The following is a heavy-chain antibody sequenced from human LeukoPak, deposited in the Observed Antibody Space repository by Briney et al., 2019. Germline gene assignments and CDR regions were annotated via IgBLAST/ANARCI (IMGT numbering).Heavy chain of an antibody. CDR1: GFTFSSYA. D-gene: IGHD3-22*01. Sequence: GGSLRLSCAASGFTFSSYAMQWVRQAPGKGLEWVAVISYDGSNKYYADSVKGRFTISRDNSKNTLYLQMNSLRAEDTAVYYCAREGRKYYDSSEKYYFDYWGQGTLVTVSS. J-gene: IGHJ4*02. CDR3: AREGRKYYDSSEKYYFDY. CDR2: ISYDGSNK. V-gene: IGHV3-30*01.